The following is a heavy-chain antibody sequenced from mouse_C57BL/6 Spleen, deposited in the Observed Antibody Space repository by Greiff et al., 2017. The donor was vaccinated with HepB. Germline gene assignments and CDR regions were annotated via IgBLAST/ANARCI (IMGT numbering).Heavy chain of an antibody. V-gene: IGHV1-4*01. D-gene: IGHD1-1*01. CDR3: ARWAVVAKYYAMDY. CDR1: GYTFTSYT. CDR2: INPSSGYT. J-gene: IGHJ4*01. Sequence: VQLQESGAELARPGASVKMSCKASGYTFTSYTMHWVKQRPGQGLEWIGYINPSSGYTKYNQKFKDKATLTADKSSSTAYMQLSSLTSEDSAVYYCARWAVVAKYYAMDYWGQGTSVTVSS.